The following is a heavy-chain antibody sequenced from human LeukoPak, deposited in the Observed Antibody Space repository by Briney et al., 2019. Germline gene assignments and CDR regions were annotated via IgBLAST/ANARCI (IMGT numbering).Heavy chain of an antibody. Sequence: SETLSLTCTVSGGSISSYYWSWIRQPPGKGLEWIGEINHSGSTNYNPSLKSRVTISVDTSKNQFSLKLSSVTAADTAVYYCARGGVYCSSTSCYTGNFDYWGQGTLVTVSS. J-gene: IGHJ4*02. CDR3: ARGGVYCSSTSCYTGNFDY. CDR1: GGSISSYY. D-gene: IGHD2-2*02. V-gene: IGHV4-34*01. CDR2: INHSGST.